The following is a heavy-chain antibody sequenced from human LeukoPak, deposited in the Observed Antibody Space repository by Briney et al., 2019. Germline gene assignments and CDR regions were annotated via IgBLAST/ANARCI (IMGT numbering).Heavy chain of an antibody. Sequence: PGGSLRLSCAASGFTFSSYAMSWVRQAPGKGLEWVSAISGSGGSTYYADSVKGRFTISRDNSKNTLYLQMNSLRVEDTAVYYCATGMDNYDSSGYYSYFQHWGQGTLVTVSS. CDR2: ISGSGGST. D-gene: IGHD3-22*01. J-gene: IGHJ1*01. CDR1: GFTFSSYA. V-gene: IGHV3-23*01. CDR3: ATGMDNYDSSGYYSYFQH.